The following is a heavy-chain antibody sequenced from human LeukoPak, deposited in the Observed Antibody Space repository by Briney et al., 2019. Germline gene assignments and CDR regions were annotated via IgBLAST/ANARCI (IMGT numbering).Heavy chain of an antibody. V-gene: IGHV4-4*07. J-gene: IGHJ4*02. CDR2: IYSSGGT. CDR1: GGSISNYY. D-gene: IGHD6-13*01. Sequence: PSETLSLTCTVSGGSISNYYWSWIRQPAGKGLEWIGRIYSSGGTNCNPSLKSRVTMSIDTSKNQFSLRLNSVTAADTAVYYCATRVATPGASDYWGQGTLVTVSS. CDR3: ATRVATPGASDY.